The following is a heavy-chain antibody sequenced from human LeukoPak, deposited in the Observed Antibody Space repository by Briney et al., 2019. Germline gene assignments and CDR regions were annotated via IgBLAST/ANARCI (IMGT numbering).Heavy chain of an antibody. V-gene: IGHV1-18*01. CDR1: GYTFTSYG. D-gene: IGHD2-2*01. CDR2: ISAYNGNT. Sequence: GASVKVSCKASGYTFTSYGISWVRQAPGQGLEWRGWISAYNGNTNYAQKLQARVTMTTDTSTSTAYMELRSLRSDDTDVYYCAREQCSSTSRYYWFDPWGKGTLVTVSS. CDR3: AREQCSSTSRYYWFDP. J-gene: IGHJ5*02.